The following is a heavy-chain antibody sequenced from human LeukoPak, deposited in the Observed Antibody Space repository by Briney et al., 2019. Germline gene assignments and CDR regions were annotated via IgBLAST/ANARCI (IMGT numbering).Heavy chain of an antibody. D-gene: IGHD6-13*01. V-gene: IGHV4-59*12. CDR3: ARDSAARGSSSAGI. J-gene: IGHJ4*02. Sequence: SETLSLTCTVSGGSISTYYWSWIRQPPGRGLEWIAYIYHTGKTNYNPSLKSRVTISVDTSKNQFSLKLKSVTAADTAVYYCARDSAARGSSSAGIWGQGTLVTVSS. CDR2: IYHTGKT. CDR1: GGSISTYY.